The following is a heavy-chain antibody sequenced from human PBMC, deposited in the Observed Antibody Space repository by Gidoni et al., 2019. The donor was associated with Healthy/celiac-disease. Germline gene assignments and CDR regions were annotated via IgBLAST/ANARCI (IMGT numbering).Heavy chain of an antibody. Sequence: EVQLVESGGGLVKPGGSLRLSCAASGFTFSSYSMNWVRQAPGKGLEWVSSISSSSSYIYYADSVKGRFTISRDNAKNSLYLQMNSLRAEDTAVYYCARDNSPVTVFPLDYYYYYGMDVWGQGTTVTVSS. D-gene: IGHD2-21*02. CDR2: ISSSSSYI. CDR1: GFTFSSYS. V-gene: IGHV3-21*01. J-gene: IGHJ6*02. CDR3: ARDNSPVTVFPLDYYYYYGMDV.